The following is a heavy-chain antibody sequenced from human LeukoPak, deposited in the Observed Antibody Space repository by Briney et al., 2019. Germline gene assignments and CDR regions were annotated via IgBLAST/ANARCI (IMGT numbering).Heavy chain of an antibody. J-gene: IGHJ5*02. CDR1: GGSISSYY. CDR2: IYYSGST. CDR3: AGWYSSSWYWFDP. Sequence: SGTLSLTCTVSGGSISSYYWTWIRQPPGKGLEWIGYIYYSGSTNYNPSLKSRVTISLDTSKNQFSLKLTSVTAADTAVYYCAGWYSSSWYWFDPWGQGTLVTVSS. V-gene: IGHV4-59*01. D-gene: IGHD6-13*01.